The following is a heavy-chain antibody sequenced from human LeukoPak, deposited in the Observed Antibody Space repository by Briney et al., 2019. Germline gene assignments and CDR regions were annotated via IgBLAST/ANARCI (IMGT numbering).Heavy chain of an antibody. D-gene: IGHD5-24*01. Sequence: SETLSLTCTVSGYSISSGYYWGWIRQPPGKGLEWIGSIHHSGSTYYNPSLKSRVTISVDTSKNQFSLKLSSVTAADTAVYYCASPMAWAHNRRDSDYWGLGTLVTVSS. CDR3: ASPMAWAHNRRDSDY. V-gene: IGHV4-38-2*02. J-gene: IGHJ4*02. CDR1: GYSISSGYY. CDR2: IHHSGST.